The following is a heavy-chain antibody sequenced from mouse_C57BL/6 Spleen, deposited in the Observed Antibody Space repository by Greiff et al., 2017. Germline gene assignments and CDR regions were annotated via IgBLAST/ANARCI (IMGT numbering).Heavy chain of an antibody. Sequence: VQLQQSGAELVKPGASVKISCKASGYAFSSYWMNWVKQRPGKGLEWIGQIYPGDGDTNYNGKFKGKATLTADKSSSTAYMQLSSLTSEDSAVYFCARHNRDGAWFAYWGQGTLVTVSA. J-gene: IGHJ3*01. CDR2: IYPGDGDT. D-gene: IGHD3-1*01. CDR3: ARHNRDGAWFAY. V-gene: IGHV1-80*01. CDR1: GYAFSSYW.